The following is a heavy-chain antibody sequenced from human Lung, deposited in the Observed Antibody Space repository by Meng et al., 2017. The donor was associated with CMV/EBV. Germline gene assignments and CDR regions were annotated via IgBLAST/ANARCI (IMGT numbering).Heavy chain of an antibody. V-gene: IGHV3-30*14. J-gene: IGHJ4*02. CDR3: VRAPSYDILTAYPMAFDY. CDR2: ISYDGSNK. CDR1: GFTFSSYA. Sequence: GESLKISCAASGFTFSSYAMHWVRQAPGKGLERVAVISYDGSNKYYADSVKGRFTISRDNSKNTVFLQMNSLRADDTAVYYCVRAPSYDILTAYPMAFDYWXQGTXVTVAS. D-gene: IGHD3-9*01.